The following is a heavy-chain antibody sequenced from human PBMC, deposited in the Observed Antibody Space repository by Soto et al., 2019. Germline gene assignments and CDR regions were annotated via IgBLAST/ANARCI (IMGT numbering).Heavy chain of an antibody. J-gene: IGHJ4*02. CDR3: AKDGKGREFDY. CDR1: GFTFSSYG. Sequence: GGSLTLSCAASGFTFSSYGMHWVRQAPGKGLEWVAVMSYDGSNKYYADSVKGRFTISRDNSKNTLYLQMNRVRAEDTGVYYCAKDGKGREFDYWGQGTLVTVSS. CDR2: MSYDGSNK. D-gene: IGHD3-10*01. V-gene: IGHV3-30*18.